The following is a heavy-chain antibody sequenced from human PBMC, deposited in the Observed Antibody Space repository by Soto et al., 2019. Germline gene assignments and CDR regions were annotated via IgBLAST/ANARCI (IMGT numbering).Heavy chain of an antibody. CDR1: VFTFSSYL. CDR2: IKGDGSET. V-gene: IGHV3-74*01. D-gene: IGHD5-12*01. CDR3: LRGNSGYGNFDY. J-gene: IGHJ4*02. Sequence: GGSLRLSCAASVFTFSSYLMHGVRPAPGKGLVWVSRIKGDGSETNYADSVKGRFTISRDNAKNTLYLQLNSLRAEDTAVYYCLRGNSGYGNFDYWGQGTRVTVPS.